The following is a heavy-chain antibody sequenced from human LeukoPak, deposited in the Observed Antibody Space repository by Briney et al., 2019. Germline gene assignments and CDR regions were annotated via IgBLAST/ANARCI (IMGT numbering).Heavy chain of an antibody. V-gene: IGHV4-34*01. CDR2: INHSGST. CDR3: ARARRADSFQC. CDR1: GGSFSGYY. Sequence: SETLSLTCAVYGGSFSGYYWSWIRQPPGKGPEWIGEINHSGSTNYNPSLKSRVTISVDTSKNQFSLKLSSVTAADTVDYCWARARRADSFQCWGQGSGVTVSS. J-gene: IGHJ1*01. D-gene: IGHD3/OR15-3a*01.